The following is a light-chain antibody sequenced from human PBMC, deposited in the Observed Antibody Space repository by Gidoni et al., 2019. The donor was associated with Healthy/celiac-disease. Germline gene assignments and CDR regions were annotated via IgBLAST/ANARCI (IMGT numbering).Light chain of an antibody. J-gene: IGKJ1*01. CDR2: GAS. V-gene: IGKV3-20*01. CDR3: QQYGSSPRT. CDR1: QSVSSSY. Sequence: EIFLTHSPGTLSLSPGERATLSGRASQSVSSSYLAWYQQKPGQAPRLLIYGASSRATGIPDRFSGSGSGTDFTLTISRLEPEDFAVYYCQQYGSSPRTFGQGTKVEIK.